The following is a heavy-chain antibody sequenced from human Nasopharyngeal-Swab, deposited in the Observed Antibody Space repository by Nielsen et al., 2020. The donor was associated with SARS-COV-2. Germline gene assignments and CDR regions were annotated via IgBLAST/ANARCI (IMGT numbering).Heavy chain of an antibody. Sequence: GESLRLSCAASGFTFSSYWMSWVRQAPGKGLEWVANIKQDGSEKYYVDSVKGRFTISRDNAKNSLYLQMNSLRAEDTAVYYCARDGVAVGNGYYYYGMDVWGQGTTVTVSS. CDR2: IKQDGSEK. CDR3: ARDGVAVGNGYYYYGMDV. CDR1: GFTFSSYW. D-gene: IGHD3-3*01. J-gene: IGHJ6*02. V-gene: IGHV3-7*01.